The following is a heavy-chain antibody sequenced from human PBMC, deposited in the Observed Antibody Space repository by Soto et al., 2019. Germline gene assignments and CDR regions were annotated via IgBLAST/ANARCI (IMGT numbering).Heavy chain of an antibody. Sequence: PXEFLKTFLAASGLNFTNYWIALVRQMPGKGLEWMGGIYPAASQTRYSPTFQGQVAISADKSVNTAYLQWRSLKASDTDIYFCVRKATGYTSKWFDPWGQGTLVTVYS. J-gene: IGHJ5*02. V-gene: IGHV5-51*01. D-gene: IGHD3-9*01. CDR2: IYPAASQT. CDR1: GLNFTNYW. CDR3: VRKATGYTSKWFDP.